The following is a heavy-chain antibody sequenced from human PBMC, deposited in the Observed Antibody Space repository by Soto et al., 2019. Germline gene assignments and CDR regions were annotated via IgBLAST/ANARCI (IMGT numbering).Heavy chain of an antibody. Sequence: PGGSLGLSCAASGFSFSTYGMHWVRQAPGKGLEWVAFISNDGSNKYYADSVKGRFTISRDNSKNTLYLQMNSLRAEDTAVYYCARDSGGYYGPGAFDIWGQGTMVTVSS. V-gene: IGHV3-30*03. CDR1: GFSFSTYG. D-gene: IGHD3-10*01. CDR3: ARDSGGYYGPGAFDI. J-gene: IGHJ3*02. CDR2: ISNDGSNK.